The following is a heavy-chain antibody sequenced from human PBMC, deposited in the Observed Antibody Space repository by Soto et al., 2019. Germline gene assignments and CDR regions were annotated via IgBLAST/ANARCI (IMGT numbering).Heavy chain of an antibody. D-gene: IGHD2-15*01. CDR1: GFTFSNAW. CDR2: IKSKTDGGTT. J-gene: IGHJ4*02. V-gene: IGHV3-15*07. Sequence: GGSLRLSCAASGFTFSNAWMNWVRQAPGKGLEWVGRIKSKTDGGTTDYAAPVKGRFTISRDDSKNTLYLQMNSLKTEDTAVYYCTTDFDATLGYDFDYWGQGTLVTVSS. CDR3: TTDFDATLGYDFDY.